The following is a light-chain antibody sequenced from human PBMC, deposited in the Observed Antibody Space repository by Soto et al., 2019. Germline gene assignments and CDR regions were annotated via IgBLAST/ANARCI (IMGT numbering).Light chain of an antibody. Sequence: EVVLTQSPGTLSLSPGERATLSCRARHVSGSIAVCYQQKPGHAPRLLIDGASTRATGVPARFSGSGSGTEFTLTISSLQSEYFAIYSWQQYNNWPRTFGQGTKVDIK. J-gene: IGKJ1*01. V-gene: IGKV3-15*01. CDR2: GAS. CDR3: QQYNNWPRT. CDR1: HVSGSI.